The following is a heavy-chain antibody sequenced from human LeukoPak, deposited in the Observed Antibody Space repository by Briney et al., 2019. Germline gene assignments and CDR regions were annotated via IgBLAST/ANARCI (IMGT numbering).Heavy chain of an antibody. V-gene: IGHV2-5*02. Sequence: SGPTLAKPTQTLTLTCTFSRFPLSPYGVGVGWIRQPPGKSLEWLALLYWDDEKRYSPALKSRLTITKNTSKNQVVLTIANMDPVDTATYFCARMNSSGPIDYWGQGTLVTVSS. J-gene: IGHJ4*02. CDR3: ARMNSSGPIDY. CDR2: LYWDDEK. CDR1: RFPLSPYGVG. D-gene: IGHD3-22*01.